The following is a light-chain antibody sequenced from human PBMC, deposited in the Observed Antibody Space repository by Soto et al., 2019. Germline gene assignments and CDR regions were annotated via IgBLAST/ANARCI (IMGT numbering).Light chain of an antibody. CDR3: QQYNNWWT. CDR2: GAS. CDR1: QSVSSN. J-gene: IGKJ1*01. Sequence: EIVLTQSPATLSLYPGERATLSCRASQSVSSNLAWYQQKPGQAPRLLIYGASTRATGIPARFSGSGSGTEFTLTISSLQSEDFAVYYCQQYNNWWTFGQGTMVDIK. V-gene: IGKV3-15*01.